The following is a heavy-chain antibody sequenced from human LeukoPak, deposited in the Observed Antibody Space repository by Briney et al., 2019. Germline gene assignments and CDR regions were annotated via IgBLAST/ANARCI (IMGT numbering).Heavy chain of an antibody. Sequence: SETLSLTCAVYGGSFSGYYWSWLRQPPGKGLEWIGEINHSGSTNYNPSLKSRVTISVDTSKNQFSLKLSSVTAADTAVYYCARMGSGSSPLYYYYYMDVWGKGTTVTVSS. V-gene: IGHV4-34*01. J-gene: IGHJ6*03. CDR2: INHSGST. D-gene: IGHD1-26*01. CDR3: ARMGSGSSPLYYYYYMDV. CDR1: GGSFSGYY.